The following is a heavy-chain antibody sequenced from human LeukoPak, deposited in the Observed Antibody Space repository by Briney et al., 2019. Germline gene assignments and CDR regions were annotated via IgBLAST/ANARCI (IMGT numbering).Heavy chain of an antibody. Sequence: SETLSLTCTVSGYSISSGYYWGWIRQPPGKGLEWIGSIYHSGSTYYNPFLKSRVTISVDTSKNQFSLKLSSVTAADTAVYYCARGVYDFWSGPNTYYFDYWGQGTLVTVSS. CDR1: GYSISSGYY. CDR3: ARGVYDFWSGPNTYYFDY. J-gene: IGHJ4*02. V-gene: IGHV4-38-2*02. D-gene: IGHD3-3*01. CDR2: IYHSGST.